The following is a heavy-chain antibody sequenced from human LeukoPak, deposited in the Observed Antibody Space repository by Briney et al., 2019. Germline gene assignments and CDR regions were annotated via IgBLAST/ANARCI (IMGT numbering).Heavy chain of an antibody. D-gene: IGHD4-17*01. J-gene: IGHJ4*02. CDR1: GFTFSSYA. Sequence: PGGSLRLSCAASGFTFSSYAMSWVRQTPGKGLEWVSAVGGSGGSTYYADSVKGRFTISRDNAKNTVYLQMNSLRVEDTAVYYCARGALYQYYLDYWGWGQGTLVTVSS. V-gene: IGHV3-23*01. CDR3: ARGALYQYYLDYWG. CDR2: VGGSGGST.